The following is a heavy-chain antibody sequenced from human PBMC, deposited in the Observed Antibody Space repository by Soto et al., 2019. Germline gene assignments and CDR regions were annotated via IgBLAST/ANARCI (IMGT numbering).Heavy chain of an antibody. V-gene: IGHV4-30-4*01. CDR1: GGSISSGDYY. D-gene: IGHD4-17*01. CDR3: GRIASHGDYAY. CDR2: IYYSGSS. Sequence: SETLSLTCTVSGGSISSGDYYWSWIRQPPGKGLEWIGYIYYSGSSYYNPSLKSRVAISLDTSKNQFSLKLTSVTAADTAVYYCGRIASHGDYAYWGQGTLVTVSS. J-gene: IGHJ4*02.